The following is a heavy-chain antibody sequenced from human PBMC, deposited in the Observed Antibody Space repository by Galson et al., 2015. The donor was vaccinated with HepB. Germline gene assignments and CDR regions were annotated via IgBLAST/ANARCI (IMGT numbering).Heavy chain of an antibody. CDR3: ARDRGGHAFDI. J-gene: IGHJ3*02. CDR1: GYTFTGYY. D-gene: IGHD3-16*01. V-gene: IGHV1-2*05. Sequence: SVKVSCKASGYTFTGYYMHWVRQAPGQGLEWMGRINPNSGDTNYAQKFQGRVNMTRDTSISTAYMELSRLTSDDTVVYYCARDRGGHAFDIWGQGTMVTVSS. CDR2: INPNSGDT.